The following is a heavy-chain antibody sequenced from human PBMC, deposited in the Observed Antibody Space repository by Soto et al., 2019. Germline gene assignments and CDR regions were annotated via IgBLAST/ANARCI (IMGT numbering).Heavy chain of an antibody. Sequence: GGSLRLSCAASGFTFSSDAMSWVRQAPGKGLEWVSTISGSGITTYYADSVRGRFTISRDNSKSTLFLEMSSLRADDTAIYYCAKHLVVPAGSFDYWGKGTLVNVYS. CDR1: GFTFSSDA. V-gene: IGHV3-23*01. CDR3: AKHLVVPAGSFDY. J-gene: IGHJ4*02. CDR2: ISGSGITT. D-gene: IGHD2-2*01.